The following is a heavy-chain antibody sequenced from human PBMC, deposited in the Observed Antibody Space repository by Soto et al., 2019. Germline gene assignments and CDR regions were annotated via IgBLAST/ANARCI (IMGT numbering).Heavy chain of an antibody. CDR1: GCTFTSYG. J-gene: IGHJ6*02. CDR2: ISAYNGNT. Sequence: GASVKVSCKASGCTFTSYGISWVRQAPGQGLEWMGWISAYNGNTNYAQKLQGRVTMTTDTSTSTAYMELRSLRSDDTAVYYCASSYCGGDCYSSLLYGMDVWGQGTTVTVSS. CDR3: ASSYCGGDCYSSLLYGMDV. D-gene: IGHD2-21*02. V-gene: IGHV1-18*01.